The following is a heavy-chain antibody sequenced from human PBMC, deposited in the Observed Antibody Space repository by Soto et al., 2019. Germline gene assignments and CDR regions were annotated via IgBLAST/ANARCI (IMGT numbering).Heavy chain of an antibody. CDR3: ARPGYSYGNHPFDY. J-gene: IGHJ4*02. V-gene: IGHV4-34*01. Sequence: LSLTCADYGGSFSGYYWSWIRQPPGKGLEWIGEINHSGSTNYNPSLKSRVTIPVDTSKNQFSLKLSSVTAADTAVYYCARPGYSYGNHPFDYWGQGILVTVSS. CDR1: GGSFSGYY. D-gene: IGHD5-18*01. CDR2: INHSGST.